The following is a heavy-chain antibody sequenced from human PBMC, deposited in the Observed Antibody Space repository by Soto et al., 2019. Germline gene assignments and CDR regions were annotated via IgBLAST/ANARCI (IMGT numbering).Heavy chain of an antibody. Sequence: QVQLVESGGGLVKPGGSLILSCAASGFTFSDSYMSWIRQAPGKGLQWVAYISGSSGYTGYADSVKGRFTISRDNAKNSLYLQMNSLRAEDTAVYYCARDRGGYGPPDVWGQGTTVTVSS. CDR2: ISGSSGYT. J-gene: IGHJ6*02. V-gene: IGHV3-11*06. CDR3: ARDRGGYGPPDV. D-gene: IGHD3-10*01. CDR1: GFTFSDSY.